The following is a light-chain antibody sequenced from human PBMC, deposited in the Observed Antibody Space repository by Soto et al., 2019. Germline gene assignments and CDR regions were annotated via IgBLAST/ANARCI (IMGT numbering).Light chain of an antibody. CDR3: TSYTRTNTGV. CDR1: SSDVGGYNN. V-gene: IGLV2-14*01. J-gene: IGLJ3*02. CDR2: EVT. Sequence: QSVLTQPASVSGSPGQSITISCTGTSSDVGGYNNVSWFQQHPGKVPKLMIYEVTNRPSGVSHRFSASKSGNTASLTISGLQAEDEADYYCTSYTRTNTGVFGGGTKLTVL.